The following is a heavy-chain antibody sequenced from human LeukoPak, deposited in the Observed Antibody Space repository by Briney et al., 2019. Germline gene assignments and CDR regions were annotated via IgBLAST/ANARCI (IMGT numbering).Heavy chain of an antibody. CDR2: ITSSGGDT. Sequence: GGSLRLSCTASGSGLTFDNYFMSWVRQAPGRGLEWVSGITSSGGDTYYADSVKGRFIISRDNSKNTVILLMDSLRAEDTAVYYCASLLVAGVASVDYWGQGTLVTVSS. CDR1: GSGLTFDNYF. D-gene: IGHD6-19*01. V-gene: IGHV3-23*01. CDR3: ASLLVAGVASVDY. J-gene: IGHJ4*02.